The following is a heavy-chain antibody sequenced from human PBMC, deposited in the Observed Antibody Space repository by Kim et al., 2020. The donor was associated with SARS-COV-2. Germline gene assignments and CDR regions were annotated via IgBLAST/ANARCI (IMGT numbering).Heavy chain of an antibody. J-gene: IGHJ5*02. V-gene: IGHV1-2*04. CDR1: GYTFTGYY. CDR2: INPNSGGT. CDR3: ARASYSSSWYSRWFDP. Sequence: ASVKVSCKASGYTFTGYYMHWVRQAPGQGLEWMGWINPNSGGTNYAQKFQGWVTMTRDTSISTAYMELSRLRSDDTAVYYCARASYSSSWYSRWFDPWGQRTLVTVSS. D-gene: IGHD6-13*01.